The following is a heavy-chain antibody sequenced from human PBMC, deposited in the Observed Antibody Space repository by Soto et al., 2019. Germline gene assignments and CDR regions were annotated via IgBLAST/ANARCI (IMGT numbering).Heavy chain of an antibody. CDR3: TRSQVCRPLDV. Sequence: QVQLVQSGAEVKKPGASVKASCKASGYTFTRYYIHWVRQAPGQGLEWMGIINPSGGSTSYAQKFQGRVTMTRDTSTSTVYMELSSLRSEDTAVYYCTRSQVCRPLDVWGQGTTFTVSS. CDR2: INPSGGST. CDR1: GYTFTRYY. J-gene: IGHJ6*02. V-gene: IGHV1-46*01.